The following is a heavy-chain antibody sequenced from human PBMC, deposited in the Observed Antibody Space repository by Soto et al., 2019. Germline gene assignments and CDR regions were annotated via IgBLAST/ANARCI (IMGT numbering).Heavy chain of an antibody. CDR1: GYTLTELS. J-gene: IGHJ6*02. D-gene: IGHD3-16*02. Sequence: ASVKVSCKVSGYTLTELSMHWVRQAPGKGLEWMGGFDPEDGETIYAQKFQGRVTMTEDTSTDTAYMELSSLRSEDTAVYYCATDLPYDYVWGSYRPTSEYYYYGIDVWGQGTTVTV. CDR3: ATDLPYDYVWGSYRPTSEYYYYGIDV. CDR2: FDPEDGET. V-gene: IGHV1-24*01.